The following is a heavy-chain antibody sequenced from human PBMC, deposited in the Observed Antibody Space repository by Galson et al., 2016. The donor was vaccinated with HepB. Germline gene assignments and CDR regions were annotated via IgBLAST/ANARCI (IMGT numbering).Heavy chain of an antibody. Sequence: ETLSLTCTVSGGSVSRGSYYWTWLRQPPGKGLEWIGYMNCSGTTNYNPSLKSRVTISADTSKSQVSLKLSSVTAADTAVYYSSREAAMALDYWGRGILVPVSS. V-gene: IGHV4-61*01. CDR3: SREAAMALDY. CDR2: MNCSGTT. D-gene: IGHD5-18*01. CDR1: GGSVSRGSYY. J-gene: IGHJ4*02.